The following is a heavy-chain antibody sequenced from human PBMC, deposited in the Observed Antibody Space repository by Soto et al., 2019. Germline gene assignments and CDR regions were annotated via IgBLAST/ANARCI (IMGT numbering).Heavy chain of an antibody. CDR1: GGSISSYY. CDR3: ARGTTLVTGFDY. J-gene: IGHJ4*02. CDR2: IYYSGST. Sequence: ASETLSLTCTASGGSISSYYWGWIRQPPGKGLEWIGSIYYSGSTYYNPSLKSRVTISVDTSKNQFSLKQSSVTAADTAVYYCARGTTLVTGFDYWGQGTLVTVSS. D-gene: IGHD1-1*01. V-gene: IGHV4-39*07.